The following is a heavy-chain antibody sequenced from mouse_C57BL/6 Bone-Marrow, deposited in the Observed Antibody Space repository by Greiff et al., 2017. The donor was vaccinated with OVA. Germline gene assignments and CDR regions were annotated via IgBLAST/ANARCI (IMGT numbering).Heavy chain of an antibody. CDR3: ARHWGDGYYVPWFAY. J-gene: IGHJ3*01. CDR2: INSDGGST. CDR1: EYEFPSHD. V-gene: IGHV5-2*01. Sequence: EVKVVESGGGLVQPGESLKLSCESNEYEFPSHDMSWVRKTPEKRLELVAAINSDGGSTYYPDTMERRFIISRDNTKKTLYLQMSSLRSEDTALYYCARHWGDGYYVPWFAYWGQGTLVTVSA. D-gene: IGHD2-3*01.